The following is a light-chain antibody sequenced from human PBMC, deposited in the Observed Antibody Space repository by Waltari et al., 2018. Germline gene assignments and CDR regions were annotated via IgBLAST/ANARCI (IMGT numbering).Light chain of an antibody. CDR2: GAS. V-gene: IGKV3-15*01. CDR3: QQYHGWPLIT. J-gene: IGKJ5*01. Sequence: ETVMTQPATLSVSPGERVTLSCRASQSVSSKLAWYQQKRGQARRLLIYGASTRVSDVPDRFSGSGSGTEFILTISSLRSEDLAVYFCQQYHGWPLITFGQGTRLEIK. CDR1: QSVSSK.